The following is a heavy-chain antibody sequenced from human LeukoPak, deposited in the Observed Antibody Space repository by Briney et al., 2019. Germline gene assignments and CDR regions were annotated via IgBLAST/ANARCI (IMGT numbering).Heavy chain of an antibody. Sequence: PGGSLRPSCAASGFTISNYWINWVRQAPGKGLEWVANIKPDGSEKYYVDSVKGRFTISRDIAKNSLYLQMNSLRAEDTALYYCARDDIAATGMAFDYWGQGTLVTVSS. CDR1: GFTISNYW. J-gene: IGHJ4*02. V-gene: IGHV3-7*01. CDR2: IKPDGSEK. CDR3: ARDDIAATGMAFDY. D-gene: IGHD6-13*01.